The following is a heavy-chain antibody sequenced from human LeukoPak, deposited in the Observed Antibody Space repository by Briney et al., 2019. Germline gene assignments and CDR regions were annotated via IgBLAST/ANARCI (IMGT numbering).Heavy chain of an antibody. CDR1: GYTFTSYY. V-gene: IGHV1-46*01. CDR2: INPSGGST. Sequence: PGASVKVSCKASGYTFTSYYMHWVRQAPGQGLEWMGIINPSGGSTSYAQKFQGRVTMTRDTSTSTVYMELSSLRSEDTAVYYCARDLTSLDYYDSSGSQLADYWGRGTLVTVSS. D-gene: IGHD3-22*01. J-gene: IGHJ4*02. CDR3: ARDLTSLDYYDSSGSQLADY.